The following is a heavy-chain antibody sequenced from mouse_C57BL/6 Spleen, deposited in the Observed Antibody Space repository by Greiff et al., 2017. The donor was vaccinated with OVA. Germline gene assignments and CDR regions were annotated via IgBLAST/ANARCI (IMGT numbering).Heavy chain of an antibody. Sequence: VQLQQSGPELVKPGASVKISCKASGYTFTDYYMNWVKQSHGKSLEWIGDINPNNGGTNYNQKFKGKATLTVDKSSSTAYMELRSLTSEDSAVYYCAKGYGSRYGFAYWGQGTLVTVSA. V-gene: IGHV1-26*01. CDR1: GYTFTDYY. CDR3: AKGYGSRYGFAY. J-gene: IGHJ3*01. CDR2: INPNNGGT. D-gene: IGHD1-1*01.